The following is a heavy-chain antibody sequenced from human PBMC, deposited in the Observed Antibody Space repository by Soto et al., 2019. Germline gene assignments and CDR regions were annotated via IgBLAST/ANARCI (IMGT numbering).Heavy chain of an antibody. D-gene: IGHD3-16*02. CDR2: IYYSGST. CDR3: AREVGGLRLGELSSHKYYFDY. CDR1: GGSISSGDYY. J-gene: IGHJ4*02. Sequence: QVQLQESGPGLVKPSQTLSLTCTVSGGSISSGDYYWSWIRQPPGKGLEWIGYIYYSGSTYYNPSLKSRVTISVDTSKNQFSLKLSSVTAADTAVYYCAREVGGLRLGELSSHKYYFDYWGQGTLVTVSS. V-gene: IGHV4-30-4*01.